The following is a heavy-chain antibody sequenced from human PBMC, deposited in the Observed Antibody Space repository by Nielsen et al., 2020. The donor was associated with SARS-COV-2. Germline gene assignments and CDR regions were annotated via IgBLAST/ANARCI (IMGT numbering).Heavy chain of an antibody. CDR3: ARGDLVVVPSPILWLLPLFDFFYLCV. J-gene: IGHJ6*02. Sequence: SETLSLTCAVSGGSVSSNDLRTRVLHSPGPRLAWFVAFSHSGRITYNPSLTRLVTLSMDKSKRQFSLRLTSVSAADTAVYFCARGDLVVVPSPILWLLPLFDFFYLCVCGHVTTFNVSS. CDR2: FSHSGRI. V-gene: IGHV4-4*02. D-gene: IGHD2-21*01. CDR1: GGSVSSNDL.